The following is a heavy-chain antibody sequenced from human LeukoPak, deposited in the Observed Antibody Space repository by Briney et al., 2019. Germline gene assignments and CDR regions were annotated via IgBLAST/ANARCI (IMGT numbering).Heavy chain of an antibody. J-gene: IGHJ5*02. D-gene: IGHD2-8*02. CDR1: GYTFTSYG. CDR2: INPNSGGT. Sequence: GASVKVSCKASGYTFTSYGISWVRQAPGQGLEWMGWINPNSGGTNYAQKFQGRVTMTGDTSISTAYMELSRLRSDDTAVYYCAISATGFRTGNWFDPWGQGTLVTVSS. V-gene: IGHV1-2*02. CDR3: AISATGFRTGNWFDP.